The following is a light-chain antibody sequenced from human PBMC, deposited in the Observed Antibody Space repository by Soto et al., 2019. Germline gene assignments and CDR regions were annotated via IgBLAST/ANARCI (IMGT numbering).Light chain of an antibody. Sequence: QSALTQPPSVSGSPGQPVTISCTGTSTDLVSYNRVSWYQQPPGTAPKLIIYEASNRPSGVPDRFSGSKSGNTASLTISGLQAADEADYYCSLYTSENTYVFGTGTKVTVL. J-gene: IGLJ1*01. CDR3: SLYTSENTYV. V-gene: IGLV2-18*01. CDR2: EAS. CDR1: STDLVSYNR.